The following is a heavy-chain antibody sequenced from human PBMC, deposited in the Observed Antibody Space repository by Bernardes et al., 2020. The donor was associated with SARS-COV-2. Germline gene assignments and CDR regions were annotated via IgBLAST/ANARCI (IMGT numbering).Heavy chain of an antibody. CDR3: ASQLSYYYGMDV. V-gene: IGHV3-33*01. J-gene: IGHJ6*02. CDR1: GFTFSSYG. CDR2: IWYDGSNK. D-gene: IGHD1-1*01. Sequence: GSLRLSCAASGFTFSSYGMHWVRQAPGKGLEWVAVIWYDGSNKYYADSVKGRFTISRDNSKNTLYLQMNSLRAEDTAVYYCASQLSYYYGMDVWGQGTTVTVSS.